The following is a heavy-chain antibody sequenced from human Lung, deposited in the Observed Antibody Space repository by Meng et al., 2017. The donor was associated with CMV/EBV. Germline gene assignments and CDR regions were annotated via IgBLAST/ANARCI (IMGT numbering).Heavy chain of an antibody. CDR2: IGATAGGT. D-gene: IGHD2-21*01. V-gene: IGHV3-23*01. CDR3: AKYSAVGERLYYFDY. Sequence: GGSLRLSCAASGLTFSSYGMSWVRQAPGKGLEWVSSIGATAGGTYYADSVKGRFTISRDNAKNTLYLQMNSLRAEDTAVYYCAKYSAVGERLYYFDYWGQGXLVTVSS. J-gene: IGHJ4*02. CDR1: GLTFSSYG.